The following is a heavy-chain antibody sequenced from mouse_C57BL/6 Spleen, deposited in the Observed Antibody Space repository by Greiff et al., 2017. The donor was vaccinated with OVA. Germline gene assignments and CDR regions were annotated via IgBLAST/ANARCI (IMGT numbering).Heavy chain of an antibody. D-gene: IGHD2-4*01. V-gene: IGHV1-64*01. CDR2: IHPNSGST. CDR1: GYTFTSYW. J-gene: IGHJ3*01. Sequence: QVQLQQPGAELVKPGASVKLSCKASGYTFTSYWMHWVKQRPGQGLEWIGMIHPNSGSTNYNEKFKGKATLTVDKSSSTAYMQLSSLTSEDSAVYYCARRDYDGFAYWGQGTLVTVSA. CDR3: ARRDYDGFAY.